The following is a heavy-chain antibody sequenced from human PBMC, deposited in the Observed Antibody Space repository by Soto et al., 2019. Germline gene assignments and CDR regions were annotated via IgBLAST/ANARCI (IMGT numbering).Heavy chain of an antibody. Sequence: GASVKVSCKASGYTFTSYGISWVRQAPGQGLEWMGWISAYNGNTNYAQKLQGRVTMTTDTSTSTAYMELRSLRSDDTAVYYCARVGIVVVLEGGHFDYWGQGTLVTVSS. V-gene: IGHV1-18*04. D-gene: IGHD3-22*01. CDR3: ARVGIVVVLEGGHFDY. J-gene: IGHJ4*02. CDR2: ISAYNGNT. CDR1: GYTFTSYG.